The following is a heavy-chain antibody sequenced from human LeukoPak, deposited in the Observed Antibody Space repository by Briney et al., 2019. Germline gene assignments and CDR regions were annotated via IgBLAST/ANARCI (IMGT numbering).Heavy chain of an antibody. CDR1: GYTFTSYG. CDR2: INPSGGST. CDR3: ARAPGNYYDSSGYYHFDY. D-gene: IGHD3-22*01. V-gene: IGHV1-46*01. Sequence: ASVKVSCKASGYTFTSYGISWVRQAPGQGLEWMGIINPSGGSTSYAQKFQGRVTMTRDTSTSTVYMELSSLRSEDTAVYYCARAPGNYYDSSGYYHFDYWGQGTLVTVSS. J-gene: IGHJ4*02.